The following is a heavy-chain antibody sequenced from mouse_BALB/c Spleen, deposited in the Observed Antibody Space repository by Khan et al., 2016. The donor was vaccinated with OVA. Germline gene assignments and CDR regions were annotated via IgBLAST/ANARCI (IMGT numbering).Heavy chain of an antibody. D-gene: IGHD1-1*01. Sequence: EVKLEVSGPGLVKPSQSLSLTCTVTGYSITSGYAWNWIRQFPGNKLEWMGYISYSGFTNYNPSLKSRISITRDTSKNQFFLQLSSVTTEDTATYYCARNNYYGYYFDYWGQGTTLTVSS. CDR3: ARNNYYGYYFDY. V-gene: IGHV3-2*02. J-gene: IGHJ2*01. CDR2: ISYSGFT. CDR1: GYSITSGYA.